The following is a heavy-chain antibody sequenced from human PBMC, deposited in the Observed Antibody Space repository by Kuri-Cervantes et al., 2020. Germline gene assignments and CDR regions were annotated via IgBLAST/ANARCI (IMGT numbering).Heavy chain of an antibody. D-gene: IGHD3-10*01. Sequence: ASVKVSCKASGYTFTSYYLHWVRQAPGQGLEWMGIINPSGGSTSYAQKLQGRVTMTRDTSTSTVYMELSSLGSEDTAVYYCARDHSGMVRGVNFDYWGQGTLVTVSS. V-gene: IGHV1-46*01. CDR2: INPSGGST. CDR3: ARDHSGMVRGVNFDY. J-gene: IGHJ4*02. CDR1: GYTFTSYY.